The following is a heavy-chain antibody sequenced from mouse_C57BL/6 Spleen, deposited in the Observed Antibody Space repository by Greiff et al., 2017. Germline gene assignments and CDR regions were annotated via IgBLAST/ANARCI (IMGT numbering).Heavy chain of an antibody. J-gene: IGHJ3*01. D-gene: IGHD2-3*01. CDR1: GYTFTSYW. Sequence: QVQLQQSGAELVKPGASVKMSCKASGYTFTSYWITWVKQRPGQGLEWIGDIYPGSGSTNYNEKFKSKATLTVDASSSTAYMQLSSLTSEDSAVYYCARGDDGYYWFAYWGQGTLVTVSA. CDR2: IYPGSGST. V-gene: IGHV1-55*01. CDR3: ARGDDGYYWFAY.